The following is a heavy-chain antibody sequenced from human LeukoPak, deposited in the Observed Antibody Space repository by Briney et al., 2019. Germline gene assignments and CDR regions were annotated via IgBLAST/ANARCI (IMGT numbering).Heavy chain of an antibody. Sequence: PSETLSLTCTVSGGSISSSSYYWGWIRQPPGKGLEWIGSIYYSGSTYYNPSLKSRVTISVDTSKNQFSLKLSSVTAADTAVYYCAIIVVPAATVVYWGQGTLVTVSS. J-gene: IGHJ4*02. V-gene: IGHV4-39*01. CDR2: IYYSGST. D-gene: IGHD2-2*01. CDR1: GGSISSSSYY. CDR3: AIIVVPAATVVY.